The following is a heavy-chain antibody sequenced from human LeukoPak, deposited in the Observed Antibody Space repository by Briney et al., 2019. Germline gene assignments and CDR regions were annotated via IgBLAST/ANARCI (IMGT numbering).Heavy chain of an antibody. Sequence: GGSLRLSCAASGFTFSDYVIYWVRQAPGKGLEWVSAISGSGGSTYYADSVKGRLTISRDNSKNTLYLQMNSLRAEDTAVYYCAKDKPAGYDFWSGYSFGFDYWGQGTLVTVSS. CDR1: GFTFSDYV. D-gene: IGHD3-3*01. V-gene: IGHV3-23*01. CDR3: AKDKPAGYDFWSGYSFGFDY. CDR2: ISGSGGST. J-gene: IGHJ4*02.